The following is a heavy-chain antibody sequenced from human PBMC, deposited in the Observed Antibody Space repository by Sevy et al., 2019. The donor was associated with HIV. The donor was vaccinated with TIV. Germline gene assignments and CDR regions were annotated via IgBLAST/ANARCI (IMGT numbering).Heavy chain of an antibody. J-gene: IGHJ4*02. CDR2: IKPDGSDK. V-gene: IGHV3-7*01. D-gene: IGHD1-26*01. CDR1: GFSFSAYW. Sequence: GGSLRLSCAASGFSFSAYWMNWVRQAPGKGVEWVANIKPDGSDKHYVDSAEGRFTISRDNAKNSLYLQMNSLRVEDTAMYYCAQETFGRFDSWGQGTLVTVSS. CDR3: AQETFGRFDS.